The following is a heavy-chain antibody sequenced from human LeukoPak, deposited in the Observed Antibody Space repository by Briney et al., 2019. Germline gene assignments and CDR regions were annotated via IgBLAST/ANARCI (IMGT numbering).Heavy chain of an antibody. Sequence: SETLSLTCAVYGGSFSGYYWSWIRQPPGKGLEWIGEINHSGSTNYNPSLKSRVTISVDRSKNQFSLKLSSVTAADTAVYYCARVMRLGYCSSTSCYRNSSSSGSGAFDIWGQGTMVTVSS. CDR2: INHSGST. J-gene: IGHJ3*02. V-gene: IGHV4-34*01. CDR3: ARVMRLGYCSSTSCYRNSSSSGSGAFDI. CDR1: GGSFSGYY. D-gene: IGHD2-2*02.